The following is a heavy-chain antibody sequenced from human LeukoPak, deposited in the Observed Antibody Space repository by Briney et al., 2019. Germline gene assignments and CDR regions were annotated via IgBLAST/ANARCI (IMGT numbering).Heavy chain of an antibody. CDR1: GGSISSGSYY. CDR2: IYSSGST. Sequence: SQTLSLTCTVSGGSISSGSYYWSWIRQPAGKGLEWIGRIYSSGSTNYNPPLKSRVTISVDTSKNQSSLKLSSVTAADTAVYYCARDSVAAQTTDYWGQGTLVTVSS. D-gene: IGHD6-13*01. J-gene: IGHJ4*02. CDR3: ARDSVAAQTTDY. V-gene: IGHV4-61*02.